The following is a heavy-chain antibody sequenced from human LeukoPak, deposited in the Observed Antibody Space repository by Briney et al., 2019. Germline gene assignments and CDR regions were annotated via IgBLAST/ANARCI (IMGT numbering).Heavy chain of an antibody. CDR2: IYPADSDT. CDR3: ARQSRDGSKTRGYYFDY. Sequence: GESLKISCQVSGYIFTNYWIGWVRQMPGKGLESMGLIYPADSDTTYGPSFQGQVTISADKSISTVSLQRSSLKASDTAIYYCARQSRDGSKTRGYYFDYWGQGALVTVSS. J-gene: IGHJ4*02. V-gene: IGHV5-51*01. D-gene: IGHD3-10*01. CDR1: GYIFTNYW.